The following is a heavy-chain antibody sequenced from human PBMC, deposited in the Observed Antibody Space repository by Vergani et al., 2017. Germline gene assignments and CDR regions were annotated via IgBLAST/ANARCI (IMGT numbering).Heavy chain of an antibody. CDR2: TWYDGNNK. J-gene: IGHJ5*02. V-gene: IGHV3-33*01. CDR1: GFTFNQYG. D-gene: IGHD1-14*01. Sequence: QVQLVESGGGVVKPGRSLSPSCAASGFTFNQYGLPWVRQAPGKGLEWVAVTWYDGNNKQYADSVKGRFTISRDNSKSTMYLQMNSLRDEDTGVYYCARDLRLLYNRFDPWGQGTLVTVSS. CDR3: ARDLRLLYNRFDP.